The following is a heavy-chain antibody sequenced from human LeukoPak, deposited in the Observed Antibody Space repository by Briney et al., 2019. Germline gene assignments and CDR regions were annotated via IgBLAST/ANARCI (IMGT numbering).Heavy chain of an antibody. CDR2: IKQDGSEK. D-gene: IGHD4-23*01. V-gene: IGHV3-7*01. CDR3: AREVTPYY. Sequence: GGSLRLSCAASGFTFSDYYMSWVRQPPGKGLEWVANIKQDGSEKYYVDSVKGRFTISRDNAKNSLFLQMNSLRAEDTAVYYCAREVTPYYWGQGTLVTVSS. CDR1: GFTFSDYY. J-gene: IGHJ4*02.